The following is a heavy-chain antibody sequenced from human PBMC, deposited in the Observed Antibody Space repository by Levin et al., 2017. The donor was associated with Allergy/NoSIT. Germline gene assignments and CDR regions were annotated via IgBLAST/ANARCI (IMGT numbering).Heavy chain of an antibody. CDR1: GGSFSGYY. V-gene: IGHV4-34*01. CDR3: ARGRMVRGVIGPYYYYMDV. J-gene: IGHJ6*03. Sequence: SQTLSLTCAVYGGSFSGYYWSWIRQPPGKGLEWIGEINHSGSTNYNPSLKSRVTISVDTSKNQFSLKLSSVTAADTAVYYCARGRMVRGVIGPYYYYMDVWGKGTTVTVSS. CDR2: INHSGST. D-gene: IGHD3-10*01.